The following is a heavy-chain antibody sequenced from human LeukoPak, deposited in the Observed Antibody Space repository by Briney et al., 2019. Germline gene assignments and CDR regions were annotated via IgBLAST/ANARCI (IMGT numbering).Heavy chain of an antibody. D-gene: IGHD3-22*01. V-gene: IGHV3-9*01. CDR3: AKGKGAYYYDSSGGGFFDY. CDR2: TSWNSGSI. J-gene: IGHJ4*02. CDR1: GFTFDDYA. Sequence: PGRSLRLSCAASGFTFDDYAMHWVPQAPGKGLEWVSGTSWNSGSIGYADSVKGRFTISRYNAKNSLYLKMNSLRATDTSLYSCAKGKGAYYYDSSGGGFFDYWGQGTLVTVSS.